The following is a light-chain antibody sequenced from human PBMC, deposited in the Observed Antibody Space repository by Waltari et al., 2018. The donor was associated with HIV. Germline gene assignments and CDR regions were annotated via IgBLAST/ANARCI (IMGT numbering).Light chain of an antibody. CDR2: VAS. CDR1: QDVASY. Sequence: DIQLTQPPSSPPASFADKTTLNFRARQDVASYLNWYRHRPGTAPQLLIYVASNLQTGVPSRFSASGSGTDFSLTIDGLQREDFATYFCQQSYTAPRTFGLGTKVE. CDR3: QQSYTAPRT. J-gene: IGKJ1*01. V-gene: IGKV1-39*01.